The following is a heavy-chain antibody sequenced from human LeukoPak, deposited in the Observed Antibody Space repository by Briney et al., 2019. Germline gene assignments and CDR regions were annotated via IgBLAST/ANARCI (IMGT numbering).Heavy chain of an antibody. V-gene: IGHV4-34*01. J-gene: IGHJ5*02. CDR3: ARALSSSWYKNWFDP. CDR2: INHSGST. CDR1: GGSFSGYY. Sequence: SETLSLTCAVYGGSFSGYYWSWIRQPPGKGLEWIGEINHSGSTNYNPSLKSRVTISVDTSKNQFSLKLSSVTAADAAVYYCARALSSSWYKNWFDPWGQGTLVTVSS. D-gene: IGHD6-13*01.